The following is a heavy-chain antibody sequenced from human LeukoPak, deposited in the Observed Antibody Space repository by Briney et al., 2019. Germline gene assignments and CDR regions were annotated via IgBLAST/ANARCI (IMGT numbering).Heavy chain of an antibody. Sequence: SETLSLTCTVSGVSISSFYWSWIRQPPGKGLEWIGYIYYSGSTNYNPSLKSRVTISVDTSKNQFSLKLSSVTAADTAVYYCASSWAAYYYDSSGRSIGAFDIWGQGTMVTVSS. CDR3: ASSWAAYYYDSSGRSIGAFDI. CDR2: IYYSGST. J-gene: IGHJ3*02. V-gene: IGHV4-59*01. D-gene: IGHD3-22*01. CDR1: GVSISSFY.